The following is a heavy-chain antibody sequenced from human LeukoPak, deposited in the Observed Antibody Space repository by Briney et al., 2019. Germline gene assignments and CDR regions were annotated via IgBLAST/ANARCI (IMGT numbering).Heavy chain of an antibody. D-gene: IGHD6-13*01. J-gene: IGHJ4*02. V-gene: IGHV4-59*01. Sequence: PSETLSLTCTASGGSISSYYWSWIRQPPGKGLEWIGYIYYSGSTNYNPSLKRRVTISVDTSKNQFSLKLSSVTAADTAVYYCARVRAAAGAGYFDYWGQGTLVTVSS. CDR2: IYYSGST. CDR3: ARVRAAAGAGYFDY. CDR1: GGSISSYY.